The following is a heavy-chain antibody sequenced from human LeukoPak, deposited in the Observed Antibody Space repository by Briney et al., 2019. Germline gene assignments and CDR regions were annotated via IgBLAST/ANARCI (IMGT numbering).Heavy chain of an antibody. J-gene: IGHJ4*02. Sequence: GGSLRLSCAASGFTFSDYYMSWIRQAPGKGLEWVSYISSSGSTIYYADSVKGRFTISRDNAKNSLYPQMNSLRAEDTAVYYCARDYNSWLIDYWGQGTLVTVSS. CDR1: GFTFSDYY. CDR3: ARDYNSWLIDY. V-gene: IGHV3-11*01. CDR2: ISSSGSTI. D-gene: IGHD1-20*01.